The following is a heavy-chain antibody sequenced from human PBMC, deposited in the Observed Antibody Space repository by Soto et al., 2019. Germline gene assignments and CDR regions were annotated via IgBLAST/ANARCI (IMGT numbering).Heavy chain of an antibody. J-gene: IGHJ4*02. CDR2: IIPKLGSA. Sequence: QVQLVQSGAEVKKPGSSVQVSCKASGGGNLRDYRTTWVRQAPGQGLEWMGGIIPKLGSANYAQNFQGRVTIPAEESTNTVYMELRSLRSEDTAVYYCARGGGGYKFGAVYWCQGTPVTVSS. D-gene: IGHD5-12*01. CDR3: ARGGGGYKFGAVY. V-gene: IGHV1-69*01. CDR1: GGGNLRDYR.